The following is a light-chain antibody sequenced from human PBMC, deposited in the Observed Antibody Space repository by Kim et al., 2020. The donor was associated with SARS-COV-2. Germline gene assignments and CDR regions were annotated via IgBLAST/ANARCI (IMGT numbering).Light chain of an antibody. CDR2: AAS. V-gene: IGKV1-39*01. J-gene: IGKJ1*01. CDR1: QTINNY. Sequence: ASVGERVNITCRASQTINNYLTLYQQKPGKAPKLLIYAASSLHSGVPSRFSGSGSGTDFTLTINSLQPEDFATYYCQQSHNTPPTFGQGTKVDIK. CDR3: QQSHNTPPT.